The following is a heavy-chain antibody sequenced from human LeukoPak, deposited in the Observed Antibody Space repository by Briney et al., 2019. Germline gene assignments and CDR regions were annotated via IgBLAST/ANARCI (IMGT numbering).Heavy chain of an antibody. D-gene: IGHD5-18*01. CDR2: IKQDGSEK. CDR3: ARVLGGYSYGFDY. V-gene: IGHV3-7*03. CDR1: GFTFSSYW. Sequence: GGSLRLSCAASGFTFSSYWMSWVRQAPGKGLEWVANIKQDGSEKYYVDSVKGRFTISRDNAKNSLYLQMDSLRAEDMAVYYCARVLGGYSYGFDYWGQGTLVTVSS. J-gene: IGHJ4*02.